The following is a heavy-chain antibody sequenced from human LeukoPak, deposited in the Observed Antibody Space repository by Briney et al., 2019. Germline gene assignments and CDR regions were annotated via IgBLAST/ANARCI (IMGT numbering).Heavy chain of an antibody. J-gene: IGHJ6*03. CDR3: ARVDSGYDSPADYYMDV. V-gene: IGHV1-8*01. CDR1: GYTFTSYD. Sequence: GASVKVSCKASGYTFTSYDINWVRQATGQGLEWMGWMNPNSGNTGYAQKFQGRVTMTRNTSISTAYMELSSLRSEDTAVYYCARVDSGYDSPADYYMDVWGKGTTVTVSS. D-gene: IGHD5-12*01. CDR2: MNPNSGNT.